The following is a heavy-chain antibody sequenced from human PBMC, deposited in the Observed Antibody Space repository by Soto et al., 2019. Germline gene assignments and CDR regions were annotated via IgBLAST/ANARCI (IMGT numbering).Heavy chain of an antibody. CDR1: GYTFTSYC. CDR3: ARDRPTVTSNYYYYGLDV. D-gene: IGHD4-17*01. J-gene: IGHJ6*02. CDR2: ISAKTADT. Sequence: ASVKVSCKASGYTFTSYCISWVRQAPGQGLEWMGWISAKTADTNYAQRLQGRVTMTTDTSTSTAYMELRSLRSDDTAVFYCARDRPTVTSNYYYYGLDVWGQGTTVTVSS. V-gene: IGHV1-18*04.